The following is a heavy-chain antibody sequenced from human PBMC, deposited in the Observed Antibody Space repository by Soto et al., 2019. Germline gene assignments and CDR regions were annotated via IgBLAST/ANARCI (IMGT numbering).Heavy chain of an antibody. Sequence: GGSLRLSCAASGFTFDDYAMHWVRQAPGKGLEWVSGISWNSGSIGYADSVKGRFTISRDNAKNSLYLQMNSLRAEDTALYYCAKDIHPSHCTNGVCYTMGYFDYWGQGTLVTVSS. V-gene: IGHV3-9*01. D-gene: IGHD2-8*01. CDR2: ISWNSGSI. CDR3: AKDIHPSHCTNGVCYTMGYFDY. J-gene: IGHJ4*02. CDR1: GFTFDDYA.